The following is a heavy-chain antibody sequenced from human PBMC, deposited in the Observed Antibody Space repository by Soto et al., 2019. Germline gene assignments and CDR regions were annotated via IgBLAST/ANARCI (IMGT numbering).Heavy chain of an antibody. Sequence: GGSLRLSCAASGFTFSSYSMNWVRQAPGKGLEWVSSISSSSSYIYYADSVKGRFTISRDNAKNSLYLQMNSLRAEDTAVYYCARDFSGRHYDFWSGYSYYGMDVWGQGTTVTVSS. CDR2: ISSSSSYI. CDR3: ARDFSGRHYDFWSGYSYYGMDV. D-gene: IGHD3-3*01. J-gene: IGHJ6*02. V-gene: IGHV3-21*01. CDR1: GFTFSSYS.